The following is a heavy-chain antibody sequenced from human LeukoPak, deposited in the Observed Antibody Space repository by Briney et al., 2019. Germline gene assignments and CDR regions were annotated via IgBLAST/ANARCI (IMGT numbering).Heavy chain of an antibody. J-gene: IGHJ3*02. D-gene: IGHD3-10*01. CDR2: IYTSGST. V-gene: IGHV4-61*02. CDR3: ARRGPGRAFDI. Sequence: SQTLSLTCTVSGGPISSGSYYWSWIRQPAGKGLEWIGRIYTSGSTNYNPSLKSRVTISVDTSKNQFSLKLSSVTAADTAVYYCARRGPGRAFDIWGQGTMVTVSS. CDR1: GGPISSGSYY.